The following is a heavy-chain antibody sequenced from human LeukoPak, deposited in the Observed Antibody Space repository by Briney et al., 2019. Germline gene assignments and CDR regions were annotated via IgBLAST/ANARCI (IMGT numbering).Heavy chain of an antibody. V-gene: IGHV4-34*01. CDR3: ARGQQWLVRGYFDY. CDR2: INHSGST. CDR1: GGSFSGYY. D-gene: IGHD6-19*01. J-gene: IGHJ2*01. Sequence: SETLSLTCAVYGGSFSGYYWSWIRQPPGKGLEWIGEINHSGSTNYNPSLKSRVTISVDTSKNQFSLKLSSVTAADTAVYYCARGQQWLVRGYFDYWGRGTPVTVSP.